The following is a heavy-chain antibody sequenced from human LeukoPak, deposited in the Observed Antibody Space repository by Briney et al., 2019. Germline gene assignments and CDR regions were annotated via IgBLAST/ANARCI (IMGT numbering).Heavy chain of an antibody. CDR1: GGTFSSYA. J-gene: IGHJ5*02. CDR3: AREWPSGPGRRRTPGSSSWYGNWFDP. D-gene: IGHD6-13*01. Sequence: SVKVSCKASGGTFSSYAISWVRQAPGQGLEWMGGIIPIFGTANYAQKFQGRVTITADESTSTAYMELSSLRSEDTAVYYCAREWPSGPGRRRTPGSSSWYGNWFDPWGQGTLVTVSS. CDR2: IIPIFGTA. V-gene: IGHV1-69*13.